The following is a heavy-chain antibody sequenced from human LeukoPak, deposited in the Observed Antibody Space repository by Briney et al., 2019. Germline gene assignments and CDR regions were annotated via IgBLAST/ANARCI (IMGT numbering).Heavy chain of an antibody. Sequence: SETLSLTCTVSGGSISSYYWSWIRQPAGKGLEWIGRIYTSGSTNYNPSLKSRVTMSVDTSKNQFSLELSSVTAADTAVYYCARDNIVVVPAARQGGYYYYYGMDVWGQGTTVTVSS. CDR3: ARDNIVVVPAARQGGYYYYYGMDV. CDR2: IYTSGST. J-gene: IGHJ6*02. D-gene: IGHD2-2*01. CDR1: GGSISSYY. V-gene: IGHV4-4*07.